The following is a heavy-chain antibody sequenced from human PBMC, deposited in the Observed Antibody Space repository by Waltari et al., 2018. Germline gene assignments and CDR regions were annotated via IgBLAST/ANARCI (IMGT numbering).Heavy chain of an antibody. D-gene: IGHD6-13*01. CDR2: VSGYDENP. CDR3: AHSDYRSSWYTMDV. CDR1: GYTFISNG. Sequence: VKLVQSGGEVKKPGASVKVSCKASGYTFISNGISWVRQAPGQGLEWVGGVSGYDENPKYARKFQGRVSLTADTATNTAYMELTSLTADDTAVYYCAHSDYRSSWYTMDVWGQGTTVSVSS. V-gene: IGHV1-18*01. J-gene: IGHJ6*02.